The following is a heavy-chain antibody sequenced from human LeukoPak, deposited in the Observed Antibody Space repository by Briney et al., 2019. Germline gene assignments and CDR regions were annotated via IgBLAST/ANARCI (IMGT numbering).Heavy chain of an antibody. Sequence: SETPSLTCTVSGGSISSYYWSWIRQPPGKGLEWIGYIYYSGSIKYNPSLKSRVTISVDTSKNQFSLRLSSVTTADTAVYYCARAVDGYNSDYWGQGTLVTVSS. CDR1: GGSISSYY. CDR2: IYYSGSI. CDR3: ARAVDGYNSDY. V-gene: IGHV4-59*01. J-gene: IGHJ4*02. D-gene: IGHD5-24*01.